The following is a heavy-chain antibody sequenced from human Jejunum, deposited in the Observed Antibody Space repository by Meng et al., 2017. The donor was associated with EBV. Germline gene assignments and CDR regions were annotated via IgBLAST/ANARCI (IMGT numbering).Heavy chain of an antibody. CDR3: VRGGDYCLVY. V-gene: IGHV4-4*02. CDR2: IYYSGST. CDR1: GDSIDSRNW. D-gene: IGHD2-21*02. Sequence: QVHRQVPGQGLVKPSGTLSLTCPVSGDSIDSRNWWSWVRQSPERGLEWIGEIYYSGSTNYNPSLKSRVTILVDRSENHFSLHLSSVTAADTAVYYCVRGGDYCLVYWGQGTLVTVSS. J-gene: IGHJ4*02.